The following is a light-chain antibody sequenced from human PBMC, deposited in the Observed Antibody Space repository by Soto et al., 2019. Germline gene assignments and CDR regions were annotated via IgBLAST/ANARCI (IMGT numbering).Light chain of an antibody. V-gene: IGKV4-1*01. CDR3: QQYYSSPLT. J-gene: IGKJ3*01. Sequence: DIEMTQSPDSLAVSLGERATINCKSSQSVLYSSNNKNYLAWYQQKPGQPPKLLIYWASTRESGVPDRFSGSGSGTEFTLTISRLQAEDVAVYYCQQYYSSPLTFGPGTKVDIK. CDR2: WAS. CDR1: QSVLYSSNNKNY.